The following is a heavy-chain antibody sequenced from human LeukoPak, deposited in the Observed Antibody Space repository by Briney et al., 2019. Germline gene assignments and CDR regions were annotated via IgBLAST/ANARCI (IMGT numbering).Heavy chain of an antibody. CDR1: GFTFSSYG. CDR2: IRYDGSNK. J-gene: IGHJ4*02. D-gene: IGHD4-17*01. V-gene: IGHV3-30*02. CDR3: AQDDYGDYRVGQ. Sequence: PGGSLRLSCAASGFTFSSYGMHWVRQAPGKGLEWVAFIRYDGSNKYYADSVKGRFTISRDNSKSTLYLQMNSMGAEDTAVYYCAQDDYGDYRVGQWGQGTLVTVSS.